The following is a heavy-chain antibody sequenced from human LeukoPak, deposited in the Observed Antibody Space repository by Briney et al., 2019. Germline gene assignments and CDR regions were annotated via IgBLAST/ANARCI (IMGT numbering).Heavy chain of an antibody. CDR3: AKDPLVPAATSL. CDR1: GFTFSNTW. CDR2: ISGSGGST. V-gene: IGHV3-23*01. J-gene: IGHJ4*02. D-gene: IGHD2-2*01. Sequence: PGGSLRLSCAASGFTFSNTWMIWVRQAPGKGLEWVSAISGSGGSTYYADSVKGRFTISRDNSKNTLYLQMNSLRAEDTAVYYCAKDPLVPAATSLWGQGTLVTVSS.